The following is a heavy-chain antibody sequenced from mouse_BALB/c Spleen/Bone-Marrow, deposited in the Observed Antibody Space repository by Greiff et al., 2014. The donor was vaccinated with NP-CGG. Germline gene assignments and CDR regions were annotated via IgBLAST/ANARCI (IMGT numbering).Heavy chain of an antibody. CDR2: IDPSDSET. V-gene: IGHV1S126*01. Sequence: QVQLQQSGPQVVRPGASVKISCKASGYSFTSYWMHWVKQRPGQGLEWIGMIDPSDSETRLNQKFKDKATLTVDKSSSTAYMQLSSPTSEDSAVYYCARVGLRLAYYFDYWGQGTTLTVSS. CDR1: GYSFTSYW. CDR3: ARVGLRLAYYFDY. D-gene: IGHD1-2*01. J-gene: IGHJ2*01.